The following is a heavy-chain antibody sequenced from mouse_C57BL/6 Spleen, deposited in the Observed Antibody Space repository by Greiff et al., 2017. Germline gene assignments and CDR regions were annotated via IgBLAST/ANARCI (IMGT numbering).Heavy chain of an antibody. Sequence: VQLQQPGAELVKPGASVKLSCKASGYTFTSYWMHWVKQRPGQGLEWIGMIHPNSGSTNYNEKFKSKATLTVDKSSSTAYMQLSSLPSEDSAVYYCHLYYTLAWFAYWGQGTLGTVSA. J-gene: IGHJ3*01. CDR2: IHPNSGST. CDR3: HLYYTLAWFAY. CDR1: GYTFTSYW. V-gene: IGHV1-64*01. D-gene: IGHD1-1*01.